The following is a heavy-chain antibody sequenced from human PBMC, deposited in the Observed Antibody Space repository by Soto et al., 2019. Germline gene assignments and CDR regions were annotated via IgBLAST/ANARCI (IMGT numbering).Heavy chain of an antibody. CDR1: GGSISSGDFY. V-gene: IGHV4-30-4*01. Sequence: SETLSLTCTVSGGSISSGDFYWSWIRQPPGMGLEWIGYVYYTGSTEYNPSLKSRAIISVDTSKNQFSLQLGSVTAADTAVYYCAREQPNSSGLVAFDIWGQGTKVTVS. CDR2: VYYTGST. D-gene: IGHD6-25*01. J-gene: IGHJ3*02. CDR3: AREQPNSSGLVAFDI.